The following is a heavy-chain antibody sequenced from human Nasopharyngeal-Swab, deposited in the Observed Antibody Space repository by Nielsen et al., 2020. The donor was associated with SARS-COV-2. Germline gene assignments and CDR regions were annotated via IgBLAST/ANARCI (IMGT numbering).Heavy chain of an antibody. J-gene: IGHJ3*02. CDR3: AKANVLFWFGQFKNDGFDI. V-gene: IGHV3-30*18. CDR2: ISYEGSKK. Sequence: GGSLRLSCTASGFSFNNYGMHWVRQAPGKGLEWVAVISYEGSKKYYAESVEGRFTISRDYSESTLYLQMNSLRPEDTAMYYCAKANVLFWFGQFKNDGFDIWGQGTMGTVSS. D-gene: IGHD3-10*01. CDR1: GFSFNNYG.